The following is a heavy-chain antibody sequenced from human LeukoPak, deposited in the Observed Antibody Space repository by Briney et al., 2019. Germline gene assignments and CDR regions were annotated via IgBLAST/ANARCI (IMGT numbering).Heavy chain of an antibody. CDR2: IYYSGST. Sequence: SETLSLTCTVSGGSISSYYWSWIRQPPGKGLGWIGYIYYSGSTNYNPSLKSRVTISVDTSKNQFSLKLSSVTAADTAVYYCARDTSGSFCAFDIWGQGTMVTVSS. J-gene: IGHJ3*02. CDR1: GGSISSYY. D-gene: IGHD1-26*01. V-gene: IGHV4-59*01. CDR3: ARDTSGSFCAFDI.